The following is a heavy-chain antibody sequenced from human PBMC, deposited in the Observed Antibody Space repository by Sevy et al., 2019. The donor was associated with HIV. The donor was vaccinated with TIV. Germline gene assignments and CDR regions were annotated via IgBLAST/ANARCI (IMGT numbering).Heavy chain of an antibody. D-gene: IGHD3-10*01. Sequence: GGSLRLSCVASGFSFSDHYMDWVRQAPGKGLEWVGFIRSKVYGGTTEYAASVKGRFIISRDDSKSIAYLRMNSLKTEDTGVYYCSRADYYGSDGGYYGMDVWGQGTTVTVSS. CDR3: SRADYYGSDGGYYGMDV. CDR2: IRSKVYGGTT. CDR1: GFSFSDHY. V-gene: IGHV3-49*04. J-gene: IGHJ6*02.